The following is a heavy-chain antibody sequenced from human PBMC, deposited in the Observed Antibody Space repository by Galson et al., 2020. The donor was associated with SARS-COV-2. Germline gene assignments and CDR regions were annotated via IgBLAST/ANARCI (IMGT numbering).Heavy chain of an antibody. CDR3: ARARLAMVTVDAFDI. CDR2: INYSGST. Sequence: SETLSLTCTVSGGSISSGGYYWSRIRQHPGQGLEGIGYINYSGSTYYTPSLKSRVTISIDTSKNQFSLNLSSVTAADTALYYCARARLAMVTVDAFDIWGQGTMVTVSS. D-gene: IGHD5-18*01. V-gene: IGHV4-31*03. CDR1: GGSISSGGYY. J-gene: IGHJ3*02.